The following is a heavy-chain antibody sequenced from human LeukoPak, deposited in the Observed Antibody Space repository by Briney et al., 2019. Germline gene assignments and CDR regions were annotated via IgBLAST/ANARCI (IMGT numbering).Heavy chain of an antibody. CDR1: GFTFSGYG. CDR3: AKFPPVSITLSTTDY. Sequence: GGSLRLSCAAYGFTFSGYGMHWVRQAPGKGLEWVAFIQYDGSNKYYADSVKGRFTISRDNSKNTLYLQMNSLRTEDTAVYYCAKFPPVSITLSTTDYWGQGTLVTVSS. V-gene: IGHV3-30*02. D-gene: IGHD5/OR15-5a*01. CDR2: IQYDGSNK. J-gene: IGHJ4*02.